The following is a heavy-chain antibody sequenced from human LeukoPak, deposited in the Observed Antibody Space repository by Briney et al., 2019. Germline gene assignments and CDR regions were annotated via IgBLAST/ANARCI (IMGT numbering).Heavy chain of an antibody. V-gene: IGHV1-46*01. J-gene: IGHJ5*02. CDR1: GYTFTSYY. CDR2: INPSGGST. Sequence: ASVKVSCKASGYTFTSYYMHWVRQAPGQGLEWMGIINPSGGSTSYAQKFQGRVTITRDMSTRTVYMEVRSLRSEDAAVYYCARAGRYYYGSGSYYSRFDPWGQGTLVTVSS. D-gene: IGHD3-10*01. CDR3: ARAGRYYYGSGSYYSRFDP.